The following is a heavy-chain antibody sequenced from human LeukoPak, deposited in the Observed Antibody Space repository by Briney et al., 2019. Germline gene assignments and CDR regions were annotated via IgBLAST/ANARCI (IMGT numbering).Heavy chain of an antibody. Sequence: PGGSLRLSCAVPGFTFSNYDMHWIRQAPGKGLEWVAVISYDGSNKFYADSVKGRFTISRDNSKSTLYLQMNSLRTEDTAVYYCAKGRGGDYSYGSYYFDHWGQETLVTVSS. V-gene: IGHV3-30*18. J-gene: IGHJ4*02. D-gene: IGHD5-18*01. CDR1: GFTFSNYD. CDR3: AKGRGGDYSYGSYYFDH. CDR2: ISYDGSNK.